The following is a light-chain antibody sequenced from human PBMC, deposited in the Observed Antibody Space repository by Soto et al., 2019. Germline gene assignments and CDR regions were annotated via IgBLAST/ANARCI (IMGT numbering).Light chain of an antibody. CDR3: QHYHDLPPFT. CDR1: QDIRTS. J-gene: IGKJ3*01. CDR2: GAS. Sequence: DIQMTQSPSSLSASVGARVSITCQASQDIRTSLSWFQQKPGRAPKLLIYGASYLETGVPSRFRGSGSGTDFTFTISSLHPEDIGTYYCQHYHDLPPFTFGPGTKVYIK. V-gene: IGKV1-33*01.